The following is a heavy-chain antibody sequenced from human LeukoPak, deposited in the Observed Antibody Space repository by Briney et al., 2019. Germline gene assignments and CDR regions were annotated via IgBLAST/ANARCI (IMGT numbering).Heavy chain of an antibody. Sequence: SETLSLTCTVSGGSISSYYWSWIRQPPGKGLEWIGYIYYSGSTYYNPSLKSRVTISVDTSKNQFSLKLSSVTAADTAVYYCARAAVTDQYFQHWGQGTLVTVSS. V-gene: IGHV4-59*12. D-gene: IGHD4-4*01. CDR2: IYYSGST. CDR1: GGSISSYY. CDR3: ARAAVTDQYFQH. J-gene: IGHJ1*01.